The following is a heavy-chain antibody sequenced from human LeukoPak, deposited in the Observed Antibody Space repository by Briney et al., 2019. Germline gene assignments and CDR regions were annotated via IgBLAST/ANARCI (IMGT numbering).Heavy chain of an antibody. CDR2: ISGSGGST. Sequence: GGSLRLSCAASGFTFSSYAMRWVRQAPGKGLEWVSAISGSGGSTYYADSVKGRFTISRDNSKNTLYLQMNSLRAEDTAVYYCAKVPYSNYVSSEYYFDYWGQGTLVTVSS. D-gene: IGHD4-11*01. V-gene: IGHV3-23*01. CDR1: GFTFSSYA. CDR3: AKVPYSNYVSSEYYFDY. J-gene: IGHJ4*02.